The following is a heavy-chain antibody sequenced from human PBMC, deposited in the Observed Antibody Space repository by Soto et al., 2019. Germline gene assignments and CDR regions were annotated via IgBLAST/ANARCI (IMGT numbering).Heavy chain of an antibody. CDR3: ARGGSLGDYYYGMDV. CDR1: GGSISSYF. V-gene: IGHV4-59*01. Sequence: SETLSLTCSVSGGSISSYFWSWIRQPPGKGLEYIGYIYYTGSTNYNPSLKSRVTISVDTSKNQFSLKLSSVTAADTAVYYCARGGSLGDYYYGMDVWGQGATVTVSS. D-gene: IGHD3-10*01. CDR2: IYYTGST. J-gene: IGHJ6*02.